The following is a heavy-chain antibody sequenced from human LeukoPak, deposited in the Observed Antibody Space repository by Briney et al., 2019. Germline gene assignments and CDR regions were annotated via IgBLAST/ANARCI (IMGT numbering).Heavy chain of an antibody. CDR2: INDNGSTR. J-gene: IGHJ4*02. V-gene: IGHV3-23*01. D-gene: IGHD3-3*01. CDR1: GFTFSNYA. CDR3: AKDSPPTSEWLPDY. Sequence: GGSLRLSCGASGFTFSNYAMSWVRQAPGKGLEWVSGINDNGSTRFYADSVKGRFTISRDNSKSALFLHMDTVRADDTAFYCCAKDSPPTSEWLPDYWGQGTLVSISS.